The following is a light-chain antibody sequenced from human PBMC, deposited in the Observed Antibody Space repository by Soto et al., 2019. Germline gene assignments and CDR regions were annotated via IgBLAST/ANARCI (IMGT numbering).Light chain of an antibody. V-gene: IGKV4-1*01. J-gene: IGKJ5*01. CDR1: QSVLYSSNNKNY. CDR3: KQYCSSPIT. Sequence: DIVMTQSPDSLAVSLGERATINCKSSQSVLYSSNNKNYLAWYQQKPGHPPKLLIYWASTRESGVPDRFSGSGSGTDFTLTISSLQAEDVAVYYCKQYCSSPITFGQGTRLEIK. CDR2: WAS.